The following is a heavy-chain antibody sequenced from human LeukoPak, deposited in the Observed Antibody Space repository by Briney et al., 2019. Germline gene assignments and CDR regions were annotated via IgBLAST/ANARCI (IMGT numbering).Heavy chain of an antibody. CDR3: AKVGPAYCGGDCYSDAFDI. CDR1: GFAFSSYA. Sequence: PGGSLRLSCAAFGFAFSSYAMSWVRQAPGKGLEWVSAISGSGGSTYYADSVKGRFTISRDNSKNTLYLQMNSLRAEDTAVYYCAKVGPAYCGGDCYSDAFDIWGQGTMVTVSS. V-gene: IGHV3-23*01. D-gene: IGHD2-21*02. J-gene: IGHJ3*02. CDR2: ISGSGGST.